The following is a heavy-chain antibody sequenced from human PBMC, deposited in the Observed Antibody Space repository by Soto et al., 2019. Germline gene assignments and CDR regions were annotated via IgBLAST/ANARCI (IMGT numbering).Heavy chain of an antibody. CDR2: IYYSGST. CDR3: ASSSNLEWLFFDY. J-gene: IGHJ4*02. D-gene: IGHD3-3*01. V-gene: IGHV4-39*01. Sequence: PPETLSLTCTVSGGSISSSSYYRGWIRQPPGKGLKWIGSIYYSGSTYYNPSLKSRVTISVDTSKNQFSLKLSSVTAADTAVYYWASSSNLEWLFFDYWGKGTLVNVSS. CDR1: GGSISSSSYY.